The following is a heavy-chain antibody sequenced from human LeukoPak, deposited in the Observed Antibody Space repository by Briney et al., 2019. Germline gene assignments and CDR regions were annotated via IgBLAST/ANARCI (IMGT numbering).Heavy chain of an antibody. CDR1: GFTFSNAW. D-gene: IGHD3-22*01. V-gene: IGHV3-15*01. Sequence: GGSLRLSCAASGFTFSNAWMSWVRQAPGKGLEWVGRIKSKTDGGTTDYAAPVKGRFTISRDDSKNTLYLQINSLKTEDTAVYYCTSGSSGYYHINLDYWGQGTLVTVSS. CDR3: TSGSSGYYHINLDY. J-gene: IGHJ4*02. CDR2: IKSKTDGGTT.